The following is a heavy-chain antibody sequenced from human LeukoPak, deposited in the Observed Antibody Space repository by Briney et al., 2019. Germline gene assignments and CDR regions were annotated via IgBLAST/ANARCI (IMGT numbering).Heavy chain of an antibody. CDR3: TTGLRNAFDI. J-gene: IGHJ3*02. CDR2: FDPEDGET. D-gene: IGHD3-16*01. V-gene: IGHV1-24*01. CDR1: GYILSKLS. Sequence: ASVKVSCKVSGYILSKLSMHWVRQAPGKGLEWMGGFDPEDGETIYVQKFQGRVTMTDDISTDIAYMDLSSLRSEDTAVYYCTTGLRNAFDIWGQGTMVTVSS.